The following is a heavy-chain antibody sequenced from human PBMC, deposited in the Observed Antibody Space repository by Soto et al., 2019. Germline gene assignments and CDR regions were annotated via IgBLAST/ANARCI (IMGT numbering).Heavy chain of an antibody. CDR3: AANRYCSSTSCHTGDY. D-gene: IGHD2-2*02. Sequence: EVQLLESGGGLVQPGGSLRLSCAASGFTFSSYAMSWVRQAPGKGLEWVSAISGSGGSTYYADSVKGRFTISRDNSKNTLYLQMNSLRAEDTAVYYCAANRYCSSTSCHTGDYWGQGTLVTVSS. V-gene: IGHV3-23*01. CDR1: GFTFSSYA. CDR2: ISGSGGST. J-gene: IGHJ4*02.